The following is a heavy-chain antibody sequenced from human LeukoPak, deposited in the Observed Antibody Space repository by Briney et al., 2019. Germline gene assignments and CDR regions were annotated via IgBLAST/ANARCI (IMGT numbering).Heavy chain of an antibody. J-gene: IGHJ4*02. CDR1: GGSISSGDYY. D-gene: IGHD6-13*01. CDR3: ARDLGGGSSSWYVLNY. V-gene: IGHV4-30-4*01. Sequence: NPSETLSLTCTVSGGSISSGDYYWSWIRQPPGKGLEWIGYIYYSGSTYYNPSLKSRVTISVDTSKNQFSLKLSPVTAADTAVYYCARDLGGGSSSWYVLNYWGQGTLVTVSS. CDR2: IYYSGST.